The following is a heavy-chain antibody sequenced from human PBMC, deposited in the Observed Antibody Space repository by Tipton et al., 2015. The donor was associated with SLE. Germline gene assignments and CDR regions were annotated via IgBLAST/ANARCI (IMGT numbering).Heavy chain of an antibody. J-gene: IGHJ3*02. CDR2: ISRRGSTV. V-gene: IGHV3-48*03. CDR1: GITLSAYE. Sequence: SLRLSCAASGITLSAYETNWVRQATGKGLEWVSYISRRGSTVYYADSVKGRFTISRDNAKNPLYLQMRSLRAEYTAFFYCAREDFGEGFDIWGLGTLVPVS. CDR3: AREDFGEGFDI. D-gene: IGHD4/OR15-4a*01.